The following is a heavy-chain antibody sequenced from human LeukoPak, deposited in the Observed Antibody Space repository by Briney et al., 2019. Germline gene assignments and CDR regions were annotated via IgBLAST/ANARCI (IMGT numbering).Heavy chain of an antibody. CDR3: ASAMKYNYYYMDV. V-gene: IGHV3-21*01. Sequence: PGGSLRLSCAASGFTFGSYSMNWVRQAPGKGLEWVSSISSSSSYIYYADSVKGRFTISRDNAKNSLYLQMNSLRAEDTAVYYCASAMKYNYYYMDVWGKGTTVTVSS. CDR2: ISSSSSYI. CDR1: GFTFGSYS. D-gene: IGHD2-2*01. J-gene: IGHJ6*03.